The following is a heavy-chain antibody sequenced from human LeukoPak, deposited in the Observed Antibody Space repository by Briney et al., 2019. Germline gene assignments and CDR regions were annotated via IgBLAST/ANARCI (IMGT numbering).Heavy chain of an antibody. CDR1: GYTFTTYA. J-gene: IGHJ4*02. CDR3: ARAAGYYGSGSYYFDY. V-gene: IGHV1-3*01. Sequence: GASVKVSCKASGYTFTTYAIHWVRQAPGQRLEWMGWINAADNTKYSQKFQGRVTFTRDTSASTAYMELSRLRSDDTAVYYCARAAGYYGSGSYYFDYWGQGTLVTVSS. D-gene: IGHD3-10*01. CDR2: INAADNT.